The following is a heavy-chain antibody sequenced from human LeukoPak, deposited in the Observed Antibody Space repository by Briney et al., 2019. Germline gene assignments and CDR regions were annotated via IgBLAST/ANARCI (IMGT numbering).Heavy chain of an antibody. CDR3: AKDMGEGYYYYYGMDV. Sequence: AGGSLRLSCAASGFTFDDYAMHWVRQAPGKGLEWVSGISWNSGSIGYADSVKGRFTISRDNAKNSLYLQMNSLRAEDTALYYCAKDMGEGYYYYYGMDVWGQGTTVTVSS. CDR1: GFTFDDYA. V-gene: IGHV3-9*01. CDR2: ISWNSGSI. D-gene: IGHD3-16*01. J-gene: IGHJ6*02.